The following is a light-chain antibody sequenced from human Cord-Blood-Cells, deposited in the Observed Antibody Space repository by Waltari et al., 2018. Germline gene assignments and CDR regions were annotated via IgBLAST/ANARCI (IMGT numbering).Light chain of an antibody. V-gene: IGLV2-11*01. CDR3: CSYAGSYRV. CDR1: SRYVCGYYE. J-gene: IGLJ3*02. CDR2: DVS. Sequence: QSALTQSRSVSGFPGPSVPLPRTGTSRYVCGYYEFSWYQHHPGKASKLMIDDVSKRPSGVHDLFSGSKSGNTASLTISGLQAEDEADYYCCSYAGSYRVFGGGTKLTVL.